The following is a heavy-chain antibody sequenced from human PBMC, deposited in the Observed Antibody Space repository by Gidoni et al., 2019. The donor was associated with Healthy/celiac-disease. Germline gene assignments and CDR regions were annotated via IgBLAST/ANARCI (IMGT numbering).Heavy chain of an antibody. V-gene: IGHV3-30*04. CDR3: AYSGYDLTTHLDY. CDR1: GFTFSSYA. D-gene: IGHD5-12*01. J-gene: IGHJ4*02. CDR2: RSYDGSNK. Sequence: QVQLVDSGGGVVQPGRSLRLSCVDSGFTFSSYAMHWVRQSPGKGLEWGAGRSYDGSNKYYADSVKGRFTISRDNSKNTLYLKMNSLRAEDTAVYYCAYSGYDLTTHLDYWGQGTLVTVSS.